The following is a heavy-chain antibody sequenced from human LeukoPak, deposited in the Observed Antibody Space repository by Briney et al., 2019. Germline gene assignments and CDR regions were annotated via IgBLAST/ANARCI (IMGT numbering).Heavy chain of an antibody. V-gene: IGHV3-48*04. D-gene: IGHD6-19*01. CDR2: IDSISSTI. CDR3: ARVSSGWAAAFDY. CDR1: GFTFSGYR. J-gene: IGHJ4*02. Sequence: GGSLRLSCAASGFTFSGYRMNWVRQAPGKGLEWVSYIDSISSTIYYADSVKGRFTISRDNAKNPLFLQMNSLRAEDAAVYYCARVSSGWAAAFDYWGQGTLVTVSS.